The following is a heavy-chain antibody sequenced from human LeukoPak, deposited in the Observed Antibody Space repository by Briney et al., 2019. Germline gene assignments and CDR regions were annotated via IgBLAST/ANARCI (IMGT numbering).Heavy chain of an antibody. D-gene: IGHD6-6*01. CDR1: GFTFSSYP. Sequence: GGSLRLSCVVSGFTFSSYPMSWVRQAPGKGLEWVSVISESGDVTHYADSMKGRFTISRDNTKNTLNLQMNSLRDEDTAIYYCARDSSHYLGSSDYWGQGTLVTVSS. J-gene: IGHJ4*02. CDR2: ISESGDVT. CDR3: ARDSSHYLGSSDY. V-gene: IGHV3-23*01.